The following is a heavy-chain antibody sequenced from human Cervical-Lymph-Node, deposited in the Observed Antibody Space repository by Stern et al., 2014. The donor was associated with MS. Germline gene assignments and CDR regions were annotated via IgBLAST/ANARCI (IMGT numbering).Heavy chain of an antibody. CDR2: ISTDGTTI. J-gene: IGHJ4*02. D-gene: IGHD1-26*01. CDR3: ARDLVGSPAY. CDR1: GFTFSDYY. Sequence: MQLVESGGGLVKPGGSLRLSCAASGFTFSDYYMTWIRQAPGKGLQWLSYISTDGTTIYYADSVKGRFTVSRDNAKNSLYLQMNSLRAEDTAVYFCARDLVGSPAYWGQGIAVSVSS. V-gene: IGHV3-11*01.